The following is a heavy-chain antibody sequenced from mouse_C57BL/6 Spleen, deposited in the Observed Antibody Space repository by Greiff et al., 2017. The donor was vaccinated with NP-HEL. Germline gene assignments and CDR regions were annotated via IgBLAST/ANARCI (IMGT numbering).Heavy chain of an antibody. Sequence: VQLQQSGPELVKPGASVTISCKASGYTFTDYYMNWVKQSHGKSLEWIGDINPNNGGTSYNQKFKGKAPLTVDKSSSKAYMELRSLTSEDSAVYYCASPGSSKDWYFDVWGTGTTVTVSS. CDR2: INPNNGGT. D-gene: IGHD1-1*01. V-gene: IGHV1-26*01. J-gene: IGHJ1*03. CDR1: GYTFTDYY. CDR3: ASPGSSKDWYFDV.